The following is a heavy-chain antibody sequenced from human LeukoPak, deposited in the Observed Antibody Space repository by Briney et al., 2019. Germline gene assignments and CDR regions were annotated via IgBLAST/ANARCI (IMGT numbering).Heavy chain of an antibody. V-gene: IGHV1-18*04. CDR2: NSAYNGNT. J-gene: IGHJ4*02. Sequence: ASAKVSCKASGYTFNSYGISWVPHAPGQGPEWMGWNSAYNGNTNYAQKLQGRVTMTTDTSTSTAYMELRSLRSDATAVYYCARDGEVIAVAETSFDYWGQGTLVTVSS. D-gene: IGHD6-19*01. CDR3: ARDGEVIAVAETSFDY. CDR1: GYTFNSYG.